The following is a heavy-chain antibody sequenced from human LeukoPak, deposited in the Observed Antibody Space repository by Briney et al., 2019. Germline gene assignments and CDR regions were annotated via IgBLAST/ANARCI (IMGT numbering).Heavy chain of an antibody. Sequence: PGGSLRLSCAASGLTFSNYAKHWVRQPPGKGLEWVAVISFDGNIKYYVDSVKGRFTISRENSENTLYLQMDSLRPEDTAVYYCASSSAWKEVDYWGQGTLVTVSS. D-gene: IGHD6-25*01. CDR2: ISFDGNIK. V-gene: IGHV3-30*04. J-gene: IGHJ4*02. CDR3: ASSSAWKEVDY. CDR1: GLTFSNYA.